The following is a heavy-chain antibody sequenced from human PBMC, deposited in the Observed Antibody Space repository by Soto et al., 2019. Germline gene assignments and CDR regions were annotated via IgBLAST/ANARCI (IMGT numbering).Heavy chain of an antibody. Sequence: QVQLQESGPGVVKASETLSLTCTVSGGSVSSGNYYWTWIRQTPGKGLEWIGHIYNSGTTNYNPPLKRRVSITVDTTKNQVSLKLDSVTAADTAMYYCAREYHPWGQGTLVTVSS. V-gene: IGHV4-61*01. CDR1: GGSVSSGNYY. J-gene: IGHJ5*02. CDR2: IYNSGTT. D-gene: IGHD2-2*01. CDR3: AREYHP.